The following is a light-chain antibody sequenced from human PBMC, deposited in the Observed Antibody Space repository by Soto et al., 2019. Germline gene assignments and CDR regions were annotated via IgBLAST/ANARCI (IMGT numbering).Light chain of an antibody. CDR1: STNIGAGYG. CDR2: GNT. Sequence: QSVLTQPPSVSGAPGQRVSISCTGSSTNIGAGYGVHWYQQRPGTAPKLLIVGNTIRPSGVSDRFSGSKSGNTASLTISGLQAEDEADYYCSSYTTRNTLIFGGGTKLTVL. J-gene: IGLJ2*01. CDR3: SSYTTRNTLI. V-gene: IGLV1-40*01.